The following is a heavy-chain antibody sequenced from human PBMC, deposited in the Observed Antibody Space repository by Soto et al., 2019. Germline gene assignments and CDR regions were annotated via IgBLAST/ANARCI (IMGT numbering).Heavy chain of an antibody. V-gene: IGHV1-69*01. CDR3: ARTYIAASRPTASDL. J-gene: IGHJ3*01. Sequence: QVQLVQSGAEVRKPGSSVKVSCKASGDTFMYHAFTWVRQAPGQGPEWVGQASPVFGTTNHAQKFQGRATFTADESTSTAYMALSSLRFEDTAVYFCARTYIAASRPTASDLWGQGTMVTVSS. D-gene: IGHD6-13*01. CDR1: GDTFMYHA. CDR2: ASPVFGTT.